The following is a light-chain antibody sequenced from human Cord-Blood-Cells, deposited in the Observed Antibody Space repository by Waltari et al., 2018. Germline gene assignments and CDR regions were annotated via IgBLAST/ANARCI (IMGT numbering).Light chain of an antibody. CDR3: QQYYSTLLT. V-gene: IGKV4-1*01. J-gene: IGKJ4*01. CDR2: WVS. Sequence: DIVMTQSPDSLAVSLGERATINCKSSQSVLYSSNNKNYLAWYQQKPGQPPKLLIYWVSTRESGVPDRFSGSGSGTDFTLTISSLQAEDVAVYYCQQYYSTLLTFGGGTKVEIK. CDR1: QSVLYSSNNKNY.